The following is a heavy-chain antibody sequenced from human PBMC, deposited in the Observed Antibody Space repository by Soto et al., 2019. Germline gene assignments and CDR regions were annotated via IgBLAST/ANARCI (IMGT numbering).Heavy chain of an antibody. CDR2: IRSNTAIT. CDR1: GFSFNPYV. Sequence: EVHLLESGGGLVQPGGSLRLSCVASGFSFNPYVMAWVRQAPGKGLEWVSAIRSNTAITYYPDSMRGRFTISRVNSENTIFLQMNSLRVEDSAVYFCAKASGGGRPYYFDSWGQGTLVTVSS. D-gene: IGHD6-25*01. CDR3: AKASGGGRPYYFDS. V-gene: IGHV3-23*01. J-gene: IGHJ4*02.